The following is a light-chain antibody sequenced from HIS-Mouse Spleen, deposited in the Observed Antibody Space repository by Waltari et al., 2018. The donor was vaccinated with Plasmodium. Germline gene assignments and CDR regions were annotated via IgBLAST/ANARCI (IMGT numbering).Light chain of an antibody. CDR1: QSISSY. Sequence: DIQMTQSPSSLSASVGDRVTIPCRASQSISSYLNWYQQKPGKAPKLLSYAASSLQSGGPSRFRGSGSGTDFTLTISSLQPEDFATYYCQQSYRTPGTFGGGTKVEIK. V-gene: IGKV1-39*01. CDR2: AAS. CDR3: QQSYRTPGT. J-gene: IGKJ4*01.